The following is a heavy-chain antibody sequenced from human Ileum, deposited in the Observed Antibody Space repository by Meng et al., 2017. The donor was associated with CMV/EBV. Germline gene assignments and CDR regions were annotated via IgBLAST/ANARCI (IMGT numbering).Heavy chain of an antibody. D-gene: IGHD3-10*01. CDR3: ARDRSGNFYDSSDY. J-gene: IGHJ4*02. V-gene: IGHV3-11*04. Sequence: GESLKISCAVSGFIFSDYYMSWVRQAPGKGLEWISYISGSAGSIYYVDSVKGRFTISRDNARNSLYLQMNSLRVEDTAVYYCARDRSGNFYDSSDYWGPGTLVTVSS. CDR1: GFIFSDYY. CDR2: ISGSAGSI.